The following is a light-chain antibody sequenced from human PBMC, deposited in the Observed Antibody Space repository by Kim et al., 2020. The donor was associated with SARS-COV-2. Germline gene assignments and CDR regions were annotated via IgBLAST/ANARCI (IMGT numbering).Light chain of an antibody. CDR1: ALPNQY. CDR2: EDT. Sequence: SPGQTARITCSGDALPNQYAYWFQQKPGQAPVLVIYEDTERPSGIPERFSGSTSGTTVTLTISGVQAEDEADYYCQSSDSSDTFWVFGGGTKVPS. CDR3: QSSDSSDTFWV. V-gene: IGLV3-25*03. J-gene: IGLJ3*02.